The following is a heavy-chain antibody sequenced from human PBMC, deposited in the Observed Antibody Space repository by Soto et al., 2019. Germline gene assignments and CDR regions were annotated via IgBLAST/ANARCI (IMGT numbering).Heavy chain of an antibody. D-gene: IGHD2-8*01. CDR2: ISGYNGDT. J-gene: IGHJ6*02. CDR3: AKNGQPPYSSYGMDV. Sequence: QGQLVQYGGEVKKPGTSVKVSCKASGYTFTRYGISWVRQAPGQGLEWMGWISGYNGDTKYAQKFQGRVTMTVDTSTTTAYMELRSLTSDDRAVYYCAKNGQPPYSSYGMDVWGQGTTVTVSS. V-gene: IGHV1-18*01. CDR1: GYTFTRYG.